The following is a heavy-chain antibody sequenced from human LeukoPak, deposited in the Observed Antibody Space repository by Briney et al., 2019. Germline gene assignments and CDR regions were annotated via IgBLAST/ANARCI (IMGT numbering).Heavy chain of an antibody. CDR3: ARRNAMDV. V-gene: IGHV3-7*03. Sequence: GGSLRLSCAASGFAFSNYWMTWVRQAPGKGLEWVANINRDGSERYYVDSVKGRFTISRDDAKSSLYLQMNSLRAEDTAVYYCARRNAMDVWGQGTTVIVFS. J-gene: IGHJ6*02. CDR2: INRDGSER. CDR1: GFAFSNYW.